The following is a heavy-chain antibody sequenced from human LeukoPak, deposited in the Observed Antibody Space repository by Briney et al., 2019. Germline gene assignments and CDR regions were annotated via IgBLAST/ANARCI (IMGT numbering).Heavy chain of an antibody. CDR1: GGSISSGDYY. CDR2: IYYSGST. CDR3: ARDVSALGYSYGI. D-gene: IGHD5-18*01. Sequence: PSQTLSLTCTVSGGSISSGDYYWSWIRQPPGKGLEWIEYIYYSGSTYYNPSLKSRVTISVDPSNNQFSLKLSSVTAADTAVYYCARDVSALGYSYGIWGQGTLVTVSS. V-gene: IGHV4-30-4*08. J-gene: IGHJ4*02.